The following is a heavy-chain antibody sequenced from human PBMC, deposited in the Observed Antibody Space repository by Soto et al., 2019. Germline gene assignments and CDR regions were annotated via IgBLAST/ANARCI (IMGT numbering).Heavy chain of an antibody. V-gene: IGHV4-39*01. Sequence: SENLSLTSPVSGGSITSCCYFWDWILQPPEKVLEWIGNVHSTGGTYYSPSLRSRVTISVDTSKNLFSLKMTSASATDTAVYFCAKREDSSRFGGLDIWGQGTAV. CDR1: GGSITSCCYF. CDR3: AKREDSSRFGGLDI. D-gene: IGHD3-3*01. CDR2: VHSTGGT. J-gene: IGHJ6*02.